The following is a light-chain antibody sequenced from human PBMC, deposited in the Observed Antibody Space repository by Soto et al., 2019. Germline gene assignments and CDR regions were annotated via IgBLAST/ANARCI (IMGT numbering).Light chain of an antibody. J-gene: IGKJ1*01. V-gene: IGKV1-5*03. CDR2: KAS. CDR1: QTISSW. CDR3: RHYNSYSEA. Sequence: IKMNQSPSTLSGSVGDRVTITCRASQTISSWLAWYQQKPGKAPKLLVYKASTLKSGVPSRFSGSGSGTEFTLTISSLQPDDFATYYCRHYNSYSEAFGQGTKVDIK.